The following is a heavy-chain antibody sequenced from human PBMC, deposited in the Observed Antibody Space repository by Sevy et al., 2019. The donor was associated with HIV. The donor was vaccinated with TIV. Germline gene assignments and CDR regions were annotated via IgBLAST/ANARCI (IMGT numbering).Heavy chain of an antibody. J-gene: IGHJ6*02. D-gene: IGHD3-10*01. V-gene: IGHV1-18*01. CDR2: ISAYNGNT. CDR1: GYTFTCYG. CDR3: ARDRGLTMVRGGYYYYYYGMDV. Sequence: ASVKVSCKDSGYTFTCYGISWVRQAPGQGLEWMGWISAYNGNTNYAQKLQGRVTMTTDTSTSTAYMELRSLGSDDTAVYYCARDRGLTMVRGGYYYYYYGMDVWGQGTTVTVSS.